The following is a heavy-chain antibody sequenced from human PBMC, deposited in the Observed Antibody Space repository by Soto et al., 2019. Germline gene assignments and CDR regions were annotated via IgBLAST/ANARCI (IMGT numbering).Heavy chain of an antibody. J-gene: IGHJ3*02. V-gene: IGHV3-7*01. CDR3: ARDDCTNGVCDAFDI. CDR2: IKQDGSEK. D-gene: IGHD2-8*01. Sequence: GGSLRLSCAASGFTFSSYWMSWVRQAPGKGLEWVANIKQDGSEKYYVDSVKGRFTISRDNAKNSLYLQMNSLRAEDTAVYYCARDDCTNGVCDAFDIWGQGTMVTVSS. CDR1: GFTFSSYW.